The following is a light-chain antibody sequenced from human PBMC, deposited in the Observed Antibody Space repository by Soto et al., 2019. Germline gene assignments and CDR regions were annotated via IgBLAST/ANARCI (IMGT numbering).Light chain of an antibody. V-gene: IGLV2-8*01. J-gene: IGLJ1*01. CDR2: DVT. CDR3: SSYTDRTHLV. CDR1: SSDIGGYNS. Sequence: QSVLTQSPSASGSPGQSVTISCTGTSSDIGGYNSVSWYQQHPGKAPKVMIYDVTKRPSGVPDLFSGSKSGNTASLTVSALQAEDETDYYCSSYTDRTHLVFGTGTKLTGL.